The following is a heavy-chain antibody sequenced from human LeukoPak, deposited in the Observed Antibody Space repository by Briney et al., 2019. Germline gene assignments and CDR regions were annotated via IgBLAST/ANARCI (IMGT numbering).Heavy chain of an antibody. V-gene: IGHV3-7*01. D-gene: IGHD2-21*02. CDR1: GFTFNRCW. CDR2: INPDGRDT. CDR3: TSWGDTTAEYFQR. J-gene: IGHJ1*01. Sequence: GGSLRLSCVVSGFTFNRCWMNWVRQAPGKGLEWVAHINPDGRDTYYVDSVRGRFTISRDNAQNSMYLQMNSLRVEDTVVYYCTSWGDTTAEYFQRWGQGTLVTVSS.